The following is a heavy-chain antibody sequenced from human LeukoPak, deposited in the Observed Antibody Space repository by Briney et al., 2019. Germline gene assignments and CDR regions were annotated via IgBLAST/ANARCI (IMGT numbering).Heavy chain of an antibody. CDR2: IKEDGSEK. V-gene: IGHV3-7*01. J-gene: IGHJ6*03. D-gene: IGHD3-16*01. CDR3: ARVMAASVWRSYGSYYYYYYMDV. CDR1: GFTFNNYW. Sequence: GGSLRPSCAASGFTFNNYWMGWVRQAPGKGLEWVANIKEDGSEKNYVDSVKGRFTISRDNAKNSLYLQMSSLRAADTAVYYCARVMAASVWRSYGSYYYYYYMDVWGKGTTVTVSS.